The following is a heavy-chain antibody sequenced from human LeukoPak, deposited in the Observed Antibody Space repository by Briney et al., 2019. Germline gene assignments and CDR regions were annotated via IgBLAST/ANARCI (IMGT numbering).Heavy chain of an antibody. CDR1: GDSVSSKNGA. Sequence: SQTLSLTCVVSGDSVSSKNGAWNWIRQSPSRGLECLGRTYYRSKWYNDYAESMEGRMTISQDTSKNQYSLHLNSVTRDDTAVYYCARDFGTTGWHTFDYWGQGTLVTVSS. CDR2: TYYRSKWYN. V-gene: IGHV6-1*01. D-gene: IGHD6-19*01. J-gene: IGHJ4*02. CDR3: ARDFGTTGWHTFDY.